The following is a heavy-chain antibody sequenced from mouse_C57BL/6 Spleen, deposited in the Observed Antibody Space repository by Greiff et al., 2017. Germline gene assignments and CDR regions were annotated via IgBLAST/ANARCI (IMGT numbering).Heavy chain of an antibody. CDR3: ARTLYYGSSYDYARDY. D-gene: IGHD1-1*01. CDR1: GYAFTNYL. Sequence: QVQLQQSGAELVRPGTSVKVSFKASGYAFTNYLIEWVKQRPGQCLEWIGVLNPGSGGTNYNEQFKGKATLTADKSSSTAYMQLSSLTSEDSAVYFCARTLYYGSSYDYARDYGGQGTSVTVSS. J-gene: IGHJ4*01. V-gene: IGHV1-54*01. CDR2: LNPGSGGT.